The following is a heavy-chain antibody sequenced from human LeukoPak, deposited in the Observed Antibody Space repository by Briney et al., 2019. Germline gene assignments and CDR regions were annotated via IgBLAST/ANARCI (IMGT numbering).Heavy chain of an antibody. J-gene: IGHJ2*01. CDR2: INHSGST. CDR3: ARRRVVVVAATVPSLKRYWYFDL. Sequence: PSETLSLTCAVYGGSFSGYYWSWIRQPPGEGLEWIGEINHSGSTNYNPSLKSRVIISVDTSKNQFSLKLSSVTAADTAVYYCARRRVVVVAATVPSLKRYWYFDLWGRGTLVTVSS. D-gene: IGHD2-15*01. CDR1: GGSFSGYY. V-gene: IGHV4-34*01.